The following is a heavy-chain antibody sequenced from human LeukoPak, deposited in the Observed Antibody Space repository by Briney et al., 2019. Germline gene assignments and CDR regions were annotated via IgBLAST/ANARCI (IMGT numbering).Heavy chain of an antibody. Sequence: VASVKVSCKASGYTFTGYYMHWVRQAPGQGLEWMGWINPNSGDTNYAQKFQGWVTLTRDTSFSTAYMELSSLRSEDTAVYYCAGRPRRGTYSGSFDFDYWGQGTLVTVSS. V-gene: IGHV1-2*04. CDR1: GYTFTGYY. J-gene: IGHJ4*02. D-gene: IGHD1-26*01. CDR3: AGRPRRGTYSGSFDFDY. CDR2: INPNSGDT.